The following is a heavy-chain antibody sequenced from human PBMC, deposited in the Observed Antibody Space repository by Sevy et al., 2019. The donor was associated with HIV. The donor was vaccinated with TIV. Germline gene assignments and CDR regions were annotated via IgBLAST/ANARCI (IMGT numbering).Heavy chain of an antibody. Sequence: GGSLRLSCAASGFTFSSYAMHWVRQAPGKGLEWVAVISYDGSNKYYADSVKGRFTISRDNSKNTLYLQMNSLRAEDTAVYYCARESSSWPYYYGMDVWGQGTTVTVSS. CDR1: GFTFSSYA. CDR2: ISYDGSNK. J-gene: IGHJ6*02. CDR3: ARESSSWPYYYGMDV. V-gene: IGHV3-30*04. D-gene: IGHD6-13*01.